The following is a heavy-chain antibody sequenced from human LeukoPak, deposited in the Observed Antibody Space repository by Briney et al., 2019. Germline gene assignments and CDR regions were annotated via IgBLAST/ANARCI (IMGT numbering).Heavy chain of an antibody. V-gene: IGHV4-61*02. CDR2: IYTSGST. J-gene: IGHJ4*02. D-gene: IGHD3-22*01. Sequence: PSETLSLTCTVSGGSISSGSYYWSWIRQPAGKGLEWIGRIYTSGSTNYNPSLKSRVTISVDTSKNQFSLKLSSVTAADTAVYYCARTNIYQHYYDSSGYYRYYFDYWGQGTLVTVSS. CDR1: GGSISSGSYY. CDR3: ARTNIYQHYYDSSGYYRYYFDY.